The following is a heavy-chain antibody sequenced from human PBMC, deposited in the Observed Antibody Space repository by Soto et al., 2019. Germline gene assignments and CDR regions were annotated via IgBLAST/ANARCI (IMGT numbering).Heavy chain of an antibody. Sequence: QVQLQESGPGLVKPSQTLSLTCTVSGGSISSGGYYWSWIRQHPGKGLEWIGYIYYSGSTYYNPSLKSRVTISVDTYTNQCSLKLSSVTAADTAVYYCAIYDRSGSRGFKHWGQGNLVTVSS. CDR3: AIYDRSGSRGFKH. D-gene: IGHD3-22*01. CDR2: IYYSGST. V-gene: IGHV4-31*03. J-gene: IGHJ1*01. CDR1: GGSISSGGYY.